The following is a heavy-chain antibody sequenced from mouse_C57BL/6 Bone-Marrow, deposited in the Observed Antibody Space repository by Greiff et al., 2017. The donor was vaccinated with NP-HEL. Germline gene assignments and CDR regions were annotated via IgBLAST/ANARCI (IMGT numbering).Heavy chain of an antibody. CDR1: GYSITSGYY. CDR3: AREGANYDPFAY. D-gene: IGHD2-4*01. CDR2: ISYDGSN. V-gene: IGHV3-6*01. J-gene: IGHJ3*01. Sequence: ESGPGLVKPSQSLSLTCSVTGYSITSGYYWNWIRQFPGNKLEWMGYISYDGSNNYNPSLKNRISITRDTSKNQFFLKLNSVTTEDTATYYCAREGANYDPFAYWGQGTLVTVSA.